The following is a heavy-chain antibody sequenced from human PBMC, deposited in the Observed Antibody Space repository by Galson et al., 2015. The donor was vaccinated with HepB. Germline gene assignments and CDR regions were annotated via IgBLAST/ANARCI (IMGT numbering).Heavy chain of an antibody. D-gene: IGHD3-10*01. V-gene: IGHV1-69*04. CDR1: GGTFSSYA. Sequence: SVKVSCKASGGTFSSYAISWVRQAPGQGLEWMGRIIPILGIANYAQKFQGRVTLTADKSTSTAYMELSSLRSEDTAVYYCARDYYGSGSYGFYWGQGTLVTVSS. J-gene: IGHJ4*02. CDR3: ARDYYGSGSYGFY. CDR2: IIPILGIA.